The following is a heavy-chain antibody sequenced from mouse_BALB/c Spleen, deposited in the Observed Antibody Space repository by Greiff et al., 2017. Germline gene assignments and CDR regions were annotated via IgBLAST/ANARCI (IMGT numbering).Heavy chain of an antibody. CDR1: GFTFSSYT. CDR2: ISSGGSYT. V-gene: IGHV5-6-4*01. J-gene: IGHJ3*01. CDR3: TREDFAY. Sequence: EVQLVESGGGLVKPGGSLKLSCAASGFTFSSYTMSWVRQTPEKRLEWVATISSGGSYTYYPDSVKGRFTISRDNAKNTLYLQMSSLKSEDTAMYYCTREDFAYWGQGTLVTVSA.